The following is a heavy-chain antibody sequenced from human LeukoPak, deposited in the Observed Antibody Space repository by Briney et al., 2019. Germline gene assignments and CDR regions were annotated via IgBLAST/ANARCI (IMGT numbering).Heavy chain of an antibody. CDR2: IYTSGST. CDR1: GGSISSGSYY. V-gene: IGHV4-61*02. Sequence: SETLSLTCTVSGGSISSGSYYWSWIRQPAGKGLEWIGRIYTSGSTNYNPSLKSRVTISVDTSKNQFSLKLSSVTAADTAVYYCARGMRWLQLRDAFDIWGQGTMVTVSS. D-gene: IGHD5-24*01. J-gene: IGHJ3*02. CDR3: ARGMRWLQLRDAFDI.